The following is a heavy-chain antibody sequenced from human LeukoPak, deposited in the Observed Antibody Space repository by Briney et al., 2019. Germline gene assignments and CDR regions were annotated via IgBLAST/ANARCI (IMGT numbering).Heavy chain of an antibody. CDR1: GFTFSSYG. D-gene: IGHD4-17*01. J-gene: IGHJ4*02. CDR2: IWYDGSNK. V-gene: IGHV3-33*06. Sequence: PGGSLRLSCAASGFTFSSYGMHWVRQAPGKGLEWVAVIWYDGSNKYYADSVKGRFTISRDNSKNTLYLQMNSRRAEDTAVYYCAKDMTTVTKAFDYWGQGTLVTVSS. CDR3: AKDMTTVTKAFDY.